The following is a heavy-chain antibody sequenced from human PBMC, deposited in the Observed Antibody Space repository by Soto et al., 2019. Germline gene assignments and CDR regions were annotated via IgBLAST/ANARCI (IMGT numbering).Heavy chain of an antibody. J-gene: IGHJ3*02. D-gene: IGHD5-12*01. CDR3: AREMATITGDAFDI. Sequence: PSQTLSLTCSVSGGSISSSSYYWGWIRQRPGKGLEWIGSIYYSGSTYYNPSLKSRVTISVDTSKTQFSLKLSSVTAADTAVYYCAREMATITGDAFDIWGQGTMVTVSS. CDR2: IYYSGST. V-gene: IGHV4-39*01. CDR1: GGSISSSSYY.